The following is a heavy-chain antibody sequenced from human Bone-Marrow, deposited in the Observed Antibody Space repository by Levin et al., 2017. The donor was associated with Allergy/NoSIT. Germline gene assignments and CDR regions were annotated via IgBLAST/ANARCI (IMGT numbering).Heavy chain of an antibody. J-gene: IGHJ6*02. D-gene: IGHD2-2*02. Sequence: GGSLRLSCAASGFTFSSYGMHWVRQAPGKGLEWVAVISYDGSNKYYADSVKGRFTISRDNSKNTLYLQMNSLRAEDTAVYYCAKDKRYCSSTSCYTGYYYYGMDVWGQGTTVTVSS. CDR3: AKDKRYCSSTSCYTGYYYYGMDV. CDR2: ISYDGSNK. V-gene: IGHV3-30*18. CDR1: GFTFSSYG.